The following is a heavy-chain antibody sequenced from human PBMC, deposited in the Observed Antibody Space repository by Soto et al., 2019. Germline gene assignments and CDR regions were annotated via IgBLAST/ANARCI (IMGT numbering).Heavy chain of an antibody. V-gene: IGHV1-69*13. CDR2: IIPIFGTA. Sequence: EASVKVSCKASGGTFSSYAISWVRQAPGQGLEWMGGIIPIFGTANYAQKFQGRVTITADESTSTAYMELSSLRSEDTAVYYCATRLSMATGEYFQHWGQGTLVTVSS. CDR3: ATRLSMATGEYFQH. J-gene: IGHJ1*01. D-gene: IGHD5-12*01. CDR1: GGTFSSYA.